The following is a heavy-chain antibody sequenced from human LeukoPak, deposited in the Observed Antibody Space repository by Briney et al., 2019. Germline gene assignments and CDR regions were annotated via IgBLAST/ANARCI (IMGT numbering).Heavy chain of an antibody. V-gene: IGHV3-23*01. J-gene: IGHJ4*02. CDR2: ISGSGGST. Sequence: GGSLRLSCAASGFTFSSYAMSWVRQAPGKGPEWVSAISGSGGSTYYADSVKGRFTISRDNSKNTLYLQMNSLRAEDTAVYYCAKDHEVAVAFFDYWGQGTLVTVSS. CDR3: AKDHEVAVAFFDY. D-gene: IGHD6-19*01. CDR1: GFTFSSYA.